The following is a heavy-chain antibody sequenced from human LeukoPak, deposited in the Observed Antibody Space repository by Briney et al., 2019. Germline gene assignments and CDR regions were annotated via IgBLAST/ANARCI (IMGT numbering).Heavy chain of an antibody. Sequence: GGSLRLSCAASGFTFSSYAMHWVRQAPGKGLEWVSYISSSGSTIYYADSVKGRFTISRDNAKNSLYLQMNSLRAEDTAVYYCANSPFSDSSGYWGQGTLVTVSS. CDR2: ISSSGSTI. V-gene: IGHV3-48*04. D-gene: IGHD3-22*01. CDR3: ANSPFSDSSGY. CDR1: GFTFSSYA. J-gene: IGHJ4*02.